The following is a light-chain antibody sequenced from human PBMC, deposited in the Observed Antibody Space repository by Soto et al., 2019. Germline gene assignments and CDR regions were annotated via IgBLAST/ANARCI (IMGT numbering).Light chain of an antibody. J-gene: IGKJ5*01. CDR2: LTS. Sequence: EVVMTQSPGTLSASPGERATLSCRASRTIAGNVAWYQQKPGQAPRLLIFLTSTRAIGVPDRFSGGGSGTEFTLPISSLQSEDFAVYYCQQYDDWPPITFGQGTRLEVK. V-gene: IGKV3D-15*01. CDR1: RTIAGN. CDR3: QQYDDWPPIT.